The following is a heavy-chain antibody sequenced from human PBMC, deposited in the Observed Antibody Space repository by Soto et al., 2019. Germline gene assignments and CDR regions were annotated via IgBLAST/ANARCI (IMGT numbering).Heavy chain of an antibody. CDR1: GATFTSYG. J-gene: IGHJ4*02. Sequence: QVQLVQSGAEVKEPGASVKVSCKASGATFTSYGFNWVRQAPGQGLEWMGWISGYNGDTHYAQNFQVRVTMTIDTAASTAYMEPRSLSSDDTAVYYCARGTIFGLVSVDYWGQGTLVTVSS. V-gene: IGHV1-18*01. D-gene: IGHD3-3*01. CDR2: ISGYNGDT. CDR3: ARGTIFGLVSVDY.